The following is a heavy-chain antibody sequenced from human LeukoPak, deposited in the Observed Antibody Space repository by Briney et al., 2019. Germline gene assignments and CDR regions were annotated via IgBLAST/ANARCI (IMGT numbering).Heavy chain of an antibody. CDR2: INSGGSYI. Sequence: GGSLRLSCAASGFTFSSHSMHWVRQAPGKGLEWVSSINSGGSYILYADSMKGRFTISRDNAKNSLYLQMNSLRAEDTAVYYCARAASGSHVSWGQGTLVTVSS. CDR3: ARAASGSHVS. CDR1: GFTFSSHS. J-gene: IGHJ4*02. V-gene: IGHV3-21*01. D-gene: IGHD1-26*01.